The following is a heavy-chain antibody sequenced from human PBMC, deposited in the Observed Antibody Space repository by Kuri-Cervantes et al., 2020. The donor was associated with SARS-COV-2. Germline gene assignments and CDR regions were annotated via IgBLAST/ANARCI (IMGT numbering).Heavy chain of an antibody. D-gene: IGHD3-22*01. CDR2: IKSKTDGGTT. V-gene: IGHV3-15*01. Sequence: GESLKISCAASGFTFSNAWMSWVRQAPGKGLEWVGRIKSKTDGGTTDYSAAVKGRFTISRDDSKNTLYLKMNSLKTEDTAVYYCTTDPSPPYYYDSSSYSGYWGQGTLVTVSS. J-gene: IGHJ4*02. CDR1: GFTFSNAW. CDR3: TTDPSPPYYYDSSSYSGY.